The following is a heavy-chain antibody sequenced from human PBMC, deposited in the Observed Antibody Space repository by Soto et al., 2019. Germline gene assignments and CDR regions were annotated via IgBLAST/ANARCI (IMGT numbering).Heavy chain of an antibody. V-gene: IGHV1-18*01. CDR1: GYTFTSYG. Sequence: VSVKVSCKASGYTFTSYGIIWVRQAPGQGLEWMGWISAYNGNTNYAQKLQGRVTMTTDTSTSTAYMELRSLRSDDTAVYYCARTTLLWDAFDIWGQGTMVTVSS. D-gene: IGHD3-10*01. CDR2: ISAYNGNT. J-gene: IGHJ3*02. CDR3: ARTTLLWDAFDI.